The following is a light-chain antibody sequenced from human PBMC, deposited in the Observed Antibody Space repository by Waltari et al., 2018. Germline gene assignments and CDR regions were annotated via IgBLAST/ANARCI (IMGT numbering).Light chain of an antibody. Sequence: QSALTQPASVSGSPGQSITISCTGTSSDVGGYNFVSCYQPRPGKAPNPMIYGVSSRPAGVSNRFSGSKSGNTAALTISGLQAEDEADYYCSSYTSSSTLVFGGGTKVTVL. CDR3: SSYTSSSTLV. J-gene: IGLJ2*01. CDR1: SSDVGGYNF. V-gene: IGLV2-14*01. CDR2: GVS.